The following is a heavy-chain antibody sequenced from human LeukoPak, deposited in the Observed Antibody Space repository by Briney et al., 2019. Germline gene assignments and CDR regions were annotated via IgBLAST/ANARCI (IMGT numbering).Heavy chain of an antibody. Sequence: GGSLRLSCAASGFTFSNYGMHWVRQAPGKGLEWVAFTRYDESNKYYADSVKGRFTISRDNSKNTLYVQMNSLRAEDTAVYYCAKDSGTYWVDYYYMDVWGKGTTVTVSS. CDR1: GFTFSNYG. CDR2: TRYDESNK. J-gene: IGHJ6*03. V-gene: IGHV3-30*02. CDR3: AKDSGTYWVDYYYMDV. D-gene: IGHD1-26*01.